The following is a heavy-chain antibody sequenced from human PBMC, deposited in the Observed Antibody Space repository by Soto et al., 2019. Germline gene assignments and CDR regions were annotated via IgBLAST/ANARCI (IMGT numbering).Heavy chain of an antibody. J-gene: IGHJ6*02. CDR2: IYYSGTT. V-gene: IGHV4-30-4*01. Sequence: QVQLQESGPGLVKPSQTLSLTCTVSGDSISSGDYYWTWIRQPPGKGLEWIGYIYYSGTTYYNPSLKSRVTISVDTSNNQFSLKLTSVTAADTAVYYCAREWNYVRGYNMDVWGQGTTVTVSS. D-gene: IGHD3-16*01. CDR3: AREWNYVRGYNMDV. CDR1: GDSISSGDYY.